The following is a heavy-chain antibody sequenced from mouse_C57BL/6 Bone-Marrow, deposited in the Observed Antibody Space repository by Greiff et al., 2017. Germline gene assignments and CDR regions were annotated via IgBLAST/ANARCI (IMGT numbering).Heavy chain of an antibody. CDR2: INPSSGYT. Sequence: QVQLQQSGAELAKPGASVKQSCQASGYPFTCFRMHWVKQRPGQGLEWIGYINPSSGYTKYNQKFKDKATLTADKSSSTAYLQLRSLTYEDSAVYYCSRDAYWGQGTLVTVSA. CDR3: SRDAY. V-gene: IGHV1-7*01. J-gene: IGHJ3*01. CDR1: GYPFTCFR.